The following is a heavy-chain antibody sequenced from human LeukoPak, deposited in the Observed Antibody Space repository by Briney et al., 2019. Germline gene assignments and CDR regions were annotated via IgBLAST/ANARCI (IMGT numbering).Heavy chain of an antibody. V-gene: IGHV3-30*02. CDR2: IRYDGSNK. D-gene: IGHD1-26*01. J-gene: IGHJ4*02. CDR1: GFTFSSYG. Sequence: GGSLRLSCAASGFTFSSYGMHWVRQAPGKGLEWVAFIRYDGSNKYYADSVKGRFTISRDNSKSTLYLQMNSLRAEDTAVYYCAKDTRDSGSPYYFDYWGQGTLVTVSS. CDR3: AKDTRDSGSPYYFDY.